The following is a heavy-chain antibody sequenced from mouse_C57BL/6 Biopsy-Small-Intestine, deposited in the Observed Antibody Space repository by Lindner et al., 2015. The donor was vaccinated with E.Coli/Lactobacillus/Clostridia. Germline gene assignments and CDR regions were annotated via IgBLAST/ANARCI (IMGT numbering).Heavy chain of an antibody. D-gene: IGHD1-1*01. CDR1: GYSITSDY. CDR3: ASYSNYAMDY. CDR2: ISYSGST. J-gene: IGHJ4*01. V-gene: IGHV3-8*01. Sequence: VQLQESGPGLAKPSQTLSLTCSVTGYSITSDYWNWIRKLPGNKLEYMGYISYSGSTYYNPSLKSRISITRDTSKNQYYLQLNSVTTEDTATYYCASYSNYAMDYWGQGTSVTVSS.